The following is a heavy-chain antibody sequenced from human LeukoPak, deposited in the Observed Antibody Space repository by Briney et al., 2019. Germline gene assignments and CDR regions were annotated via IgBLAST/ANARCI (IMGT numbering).Heavy chain of an antibody. V-gene: IGHV1-2*02. D-gene: IGHD6-13*01. CDR2: INPKSGDT. Sequence: ASVTVSFTSSVYTFTFYYIHWVRQAPGQGLEWMGWINPKSGDTNYAQKFQGRVTMTRDTSISTAYMELSRLRSDDTAVYYCARVERGAYSSSWYLDYWGQGTLVTVAS. CDR1: VYTFTFYY. J-gene: IGHJ4*02. CDR3: ARVERGAYSSSWYLDY.